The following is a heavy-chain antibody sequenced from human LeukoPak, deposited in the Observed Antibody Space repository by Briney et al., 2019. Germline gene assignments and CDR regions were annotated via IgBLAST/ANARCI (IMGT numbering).Heavy chain of an antibody. D-gene: IGHD6-13*01. CDR3: ARDRLGVAAAGYNYYYMDV. V-gene: IGHV4-4*07. CDR1: GGSISSYY. Sequence: PSETLSLTCTVSGGSISSYYWSWIRQPARKGLEWIGRIYTSGSTNYNPSLKSRVTMSVDTSKNQFSLKLSSVTAADTAVYYCARDRLGVAAAGYNYYYMDVWGKGTTVTVSS. CDR2: IYTSGST. J-gene: IGHJ6*03.